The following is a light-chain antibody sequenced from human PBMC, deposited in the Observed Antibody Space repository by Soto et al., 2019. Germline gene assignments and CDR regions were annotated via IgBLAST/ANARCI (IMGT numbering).Light chain of an antibody. CDR3: SSYGGTNTDV. J-gene: IGLJ1*01. CDR1: SSDVGHYNL. Sequence: QSALTQPASVSGSPGQSITISCTGTSSDVGHYNLVSWYQKHPDKAPQLMIYKVTKRPSGVSDRFSGSKSGNTASLTISGLAAEDDADYYSSSYGGTNTDVFGLGTKVTVL. CDR2: KVT. V-gene: IGLV2-23*02.